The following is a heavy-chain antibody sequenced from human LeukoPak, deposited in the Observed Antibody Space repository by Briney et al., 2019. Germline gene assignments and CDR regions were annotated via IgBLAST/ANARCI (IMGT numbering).Heavy chain of an antibody. CDR1: GGSSSSYY. CDR2: IYYSGST. Sequence: SETLSLTCTVSGGSSSSYYWSWIRQPPGKGLEWIGYIYYSGSTNYNPSLKSRVTISVDTSKNQFSLKLSSVTAADTAVYYCARHSPYGDYFDYWGQGTLVTVSS. D-gene: IGHD4-17*01. J-gene: IGHJ4*02. CDR3: ARHSPYGDYFDY. V-gene: IGHV4-59*08.